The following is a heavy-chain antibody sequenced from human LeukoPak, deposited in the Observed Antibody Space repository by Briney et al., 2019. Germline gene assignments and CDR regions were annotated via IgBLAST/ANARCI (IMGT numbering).Heavy chain of an antibody. CDR1: GGSISSGGYY. D-gene: IGHD2-2*01. V-gene: IGHV4-30-2*01. CDR3: ARDLPPVVPAAVGY. CDR2: IYHSGST. Sequence: SETLSLTCTVSGGSISSGGYYWSWIRQPPRKGLEWIGYIYHSGSTYYNPSLKSRVTISVDRSKNQFSLKLSSVTAADTAVYYCARDLPPVVPAAVGYWGQGTLVTVSS. J-gene: IGHJ4*02.